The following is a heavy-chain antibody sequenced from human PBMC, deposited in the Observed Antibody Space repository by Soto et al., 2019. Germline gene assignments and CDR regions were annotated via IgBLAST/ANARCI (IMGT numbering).Heavy chain of an antibody. D-gene: IGHD4-17*01. CDR1: GYTFTNYY. J-gene: IGHJ6*03. Sequence: ASVKVSCKTSGYTFTNYYISWVRQAPGQGLEWMGWISTYNGNTYYAQKLQGRVTMTTDTSTSSAFMDLRSLRSDDTAVYYCARATVTNSYTYVDVWGKGTTVTVSS. V-gene: IGHV1-18*01. CDR3: ARATVTNSYTYVDV. CDR2: ISTYNGNT.